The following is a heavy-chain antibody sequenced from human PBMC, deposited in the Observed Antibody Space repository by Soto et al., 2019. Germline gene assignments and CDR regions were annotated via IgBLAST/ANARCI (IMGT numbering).Heavy chain of an antibody. CDR2: INHSGST. CDR1: GGSFSGYY. V-gene: IGHV4-34*01. J-gene: IGHJ5*02. CDR3: ARARAYYYGSGSYYNGNWFDP. D-gene: IGHD3-10*01. Sequence: SETLSLTCAVSGGSFSGYYWSWIRQPPGKGLEWIGEINHSGSTNYNPSLKSRVTISVDTSKNQFSLKLSSVTAADTAVYYCARARAYYYGSGSYYNGNWFDPWGQGTLVTVSS.